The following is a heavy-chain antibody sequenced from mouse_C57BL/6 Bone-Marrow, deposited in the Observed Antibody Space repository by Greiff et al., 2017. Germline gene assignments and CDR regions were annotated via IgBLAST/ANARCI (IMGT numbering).Heavy chain of an antibody. J-gene: IGHJ1*03. CDR3: VRRSGSSYGYFDV. CDR1: GFSFNTYA. Sequence: EVQVVESGGGLVQPKGSLKLSCAASGFSFNTYAMNWVRQAPGKGLEWVARIRSKSNNYATYYADSVKDRFTISRDDSESMLYLQMNNLKTEDTAMYYCVRRSGSSYGYFDVWGTGTTVTVSS. V-gene: IGHV10-1*01. CDR2: IRSKSNNYAT. D-gene: IGHD1-1*01.